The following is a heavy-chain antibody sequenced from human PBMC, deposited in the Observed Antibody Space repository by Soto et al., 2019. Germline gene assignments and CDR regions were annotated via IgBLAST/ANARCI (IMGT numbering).Heavy chain of an antibody. V-gene: IGHV3-9*01. J-gene: IGHJ4*02. CDR3: AKASYGDVGVYFLDY. D-gene: IGHD4-17*01. CDR1: GFTFDDYA. Sequence: GGSLRLSCAASGFTFDDYAMHWVRQVPGKGLEWVSGINWNSGSIGYADSVKGRFAISRDNAKTSLHLQMNSLRAEDTAFYYCAKASYGDVGVYFLDYWGQGTLVTVSS. CDR2: INWNSGSI.